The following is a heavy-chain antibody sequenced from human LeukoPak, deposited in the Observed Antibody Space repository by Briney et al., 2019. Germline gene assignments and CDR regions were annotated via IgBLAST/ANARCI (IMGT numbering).Heavy chain of an antibody. J-gene: IGHJ4*02. CDR2: IYYSGSA. Sequence: PSETLSLTCTVSGGSISSSYYYWGWIRQPPGKGLEWIGNIYYSGSAYYNPSLMSRVTISLDKSKNQFSLKLSSVTAADTAVYYCARAYISGFYYFDYWGQGTLVTVSS. V-gene: IGHV4-39*07. D-gene: IGHD3-9*01. CDR3: ARAYISGFYYFDY. CDR1: GGSISSSYYY.